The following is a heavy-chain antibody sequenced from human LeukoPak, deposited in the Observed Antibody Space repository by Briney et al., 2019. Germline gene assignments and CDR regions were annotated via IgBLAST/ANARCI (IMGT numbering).Heavy chain of an antibody. V-gene: IGHV7-4-1*02. D-gene: IGHD6-13*01. CDR3: ARDRKGLAGYSSSCLGY. CDR2: INTNTGNP. Sequence: GASVKVSCKASGYTFTSYAMNWVRQAPGQGLEWMGWINTNTGNPTYAQGFTGRFAFSLDTSVSTAYLQISSLKAEDTAVYYCARDRKGLAGYSSSCLGYWGQGTLVTVSS. J-gene: IGHJ4*02. CDR1: GYTFTSYA.